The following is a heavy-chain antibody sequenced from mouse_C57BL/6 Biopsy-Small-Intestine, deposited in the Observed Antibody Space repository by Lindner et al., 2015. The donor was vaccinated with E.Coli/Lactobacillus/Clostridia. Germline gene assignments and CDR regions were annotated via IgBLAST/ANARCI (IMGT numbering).Heavy chain of an antibody. V-gene: IGHV1-63*01. CDR2: IYPGGGYT. D-gene: IGHD1-1*01. J-gene: IGHJ1*03. CDR3: ARTLTTVVAHWYYDV. Sequence: VQLQESGAELVRPGTSVKMSCKASGYTFTNYWIGWAKQRPGHGLEWIGHIYPGGGYTNYNEKFKGKATLTADKSSSTVFMQFSSLTSKDSAIYYCARTLTTVVAHWYYDVWGTGTTVTVSS. CDR1: GYTFTNYW.